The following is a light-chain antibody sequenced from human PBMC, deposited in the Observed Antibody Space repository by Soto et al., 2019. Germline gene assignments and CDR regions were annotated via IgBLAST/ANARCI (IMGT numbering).Light chain of an antibody. CDR1: QNILGS. J-gene: IGKJ1*01. CDR2: KAS. V-gene: IGKV1-5*03. Sequence: MTQSPASLSASPGERFTLSCRASQNILGSLAWYQQRPCQAPRLLIYKASSLESGVPSRFSGSGSGTEFTLTISSLQPDDFATYYCQQYNSYFCTFGQGTRVHI. CDR3: QQYNSYFCT.